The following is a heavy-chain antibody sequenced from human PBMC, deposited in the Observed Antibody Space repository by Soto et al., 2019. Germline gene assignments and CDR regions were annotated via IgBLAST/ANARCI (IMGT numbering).Heavy chain of an antibody. Sequence: GGSLRLSCAASGFTFSSYSMNWVRQAPGKGLEWVSSISSSSSYIYYADSVKGRFTISRDNAKNSLYLQMNSLRAEDTAVYYCARDRGGYDILTGYYNRYPFDYWDQGTLVTVSS. CDR3: ARDRGGYDILTGYYNRYPFDY. CDR1: GFTFSSYS. J-gene: IGHJ4*02. D-gene: IGHD3-9*01. V-gene: IGHV3-21*01. CDR2: ISSSSSYI.